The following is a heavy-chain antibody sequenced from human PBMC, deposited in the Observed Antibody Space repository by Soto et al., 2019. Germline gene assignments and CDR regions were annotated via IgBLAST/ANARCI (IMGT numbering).Heavy chain of an antibody. V-gene: IGHV3-7*03. D-gene: IGHD3-16*02. CDR3: ARERAYDYVWGSYRYYYFDY. CDR1: GFTFSSYW. J-gene: IGHJ4*02. CDR2: IKQDGSEK. Sequence: EVQLVESGGGLVQPGGSLGLSCAASGFTFSSYWMSWVRQAPGKGLEWVANIKQDGSEKYYVDSVKGRFTISRDNAKNSLYLQMNSLRAEDTAVYYCARERAYDYVWGSYRYYYFDYWGQGTLVTVSS.